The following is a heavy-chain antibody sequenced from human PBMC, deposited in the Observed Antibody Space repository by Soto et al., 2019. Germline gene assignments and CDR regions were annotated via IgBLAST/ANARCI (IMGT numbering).Heavy chain of an antibody. CDR2: IYFTGNT. CDR1: GGSITSSSHF. J-gene: IGHJ5*02. Sequence: LSLTCSASGGSITSSSHFWGWVRQPPGKGLEWIGTIYFTGNTYYTPSLKSRLTMSIDTSKNEFSLRLNSVTAADTAVYYCAGQTFTIAAASYGRSNWFDPWGPGTLVTVS. CDR3: AGQTFTIAAASYGRSNWFDP. D-gene: IGHD6-25*01. V-gene: IGHV4-39*01.